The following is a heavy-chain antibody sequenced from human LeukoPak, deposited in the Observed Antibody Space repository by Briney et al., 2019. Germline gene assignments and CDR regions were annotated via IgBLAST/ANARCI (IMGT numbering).Heavy chain of an antibody. Sequence: GGSLRLSCAASGFTFSSHSMNWVRQAPGKGLEWVSYISSSSSTIYYADSVKGRFTISRDNAKNSLYLQMNSLRAEDTAVYYCAREVSSRRAAYFDYWGQGTLVTVSS. CDR3: AREVSSRRAAYFDY. J-gene: IGHJ4*02. D-gene: IGHD5/OR15-5a*01. CDR2: ISSSSSTI. CDR1: GFTFSSHS. V-gene: IGHV3-48*01.